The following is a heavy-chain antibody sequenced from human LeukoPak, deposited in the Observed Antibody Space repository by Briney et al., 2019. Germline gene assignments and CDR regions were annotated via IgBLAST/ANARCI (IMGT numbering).Heavy chain of an antibody. CDR3: AKEGDRGDVLYYYYMDV. CDR2: IWYDGSNI. J-gene: IGHJ6*03. CDR1: GFMFSDYG. D-gene: IGHD3-10*01. V-gene: IGHV3-33*06. Sequence: GGSLRLSCAASGFMFSDYGMHWVRQAPGKGLEWVAAIWYDGSNIFYADSVEGRFTISRDNSKNALYLQMNSLRAEDTADYYCAKEGDRGDVLYYYYMDVWGNGTTVTVSS.